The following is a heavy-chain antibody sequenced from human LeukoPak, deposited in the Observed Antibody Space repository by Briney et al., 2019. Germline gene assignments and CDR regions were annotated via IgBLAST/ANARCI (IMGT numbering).Heavy chain of an antibody. J-gene: IGHJ3*02. CDR3: ARGYIQRWAFDI. D-gene: IGHD4-23*01. V-gene: IGHV3-48*04. CDR1: GFTFSNSG. CDR2: ISSSGSTI. Sequence: GGSLRLSCAASGFTFSNSGMHWVRQAPGKGLEWVSYISSSGSTIYYADSVKGRFTISRDNAKNSLYLQMNSLRADDTAVYYCARGYIQRWAFDIWGQGTMVTVSS.